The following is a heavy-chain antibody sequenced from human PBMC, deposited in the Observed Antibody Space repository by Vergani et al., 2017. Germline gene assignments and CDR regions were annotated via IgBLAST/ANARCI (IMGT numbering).Heavy chain of an antibody. Sequence: EVQLVQSGAEVKKPGESLKISCKGSGYSFTSYWIGWVRQMPGKGLEWMGIIYPGDSDTRYSPSFQGQVTISADKSISTAYLQWSSLKASDTAMYYCAGPFDIVVVPAADQPGPGAFDIWGQGTMVTVSS. J-gene: IGHJ3*02. D-gene: IGHD2-2*01. CDR1: GYSFTSYW. V-gene: IGHV5-51*01. CDR2: IYPGDSDT. CDR3: AGPFDIVVVPAADQPGPGAFDI.